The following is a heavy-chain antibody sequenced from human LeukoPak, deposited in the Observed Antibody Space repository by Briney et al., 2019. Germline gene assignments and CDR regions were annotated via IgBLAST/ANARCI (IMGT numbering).Heavy chain of an antibody. J-gene: IGHJ4*02. CDR3: ARDLTYYYDSGWD. D-gene: IGHD3-22*01. Sequence: GGSLRLSCAASGFTFSDYYMSWIRQAPGKGLEWVSYISSSGSTIYYADSVKGRFTISRDNAKNSLYLQMSSLRAEDTAVYYCARDLTYYYDSGWDWGQGALVTVSS. V-gene: IGHV3-11*04. CDR1: GFTFSDYY. CDR2: ISSSGSTI.